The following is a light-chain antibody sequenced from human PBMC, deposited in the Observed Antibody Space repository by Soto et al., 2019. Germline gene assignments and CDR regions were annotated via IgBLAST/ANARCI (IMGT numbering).Light chain of an antibody. CDR1: QSLVHSDGIAY. CDR3: MQGTDCPIS. V-gene: IGKV2-30*02. CDR2: KVT. J-gene: IGKJ5*01. Sequence: DVVMTQSPLSLPVTLGQPASISCRSNQSLVHSDGIAYFSWFQQRPGRSPRRLIDKVTNRDSGVQARFSGSGSGINFTLKIGRVEADDVGVYYCMQGTDCPISFGQGTRLEIK.